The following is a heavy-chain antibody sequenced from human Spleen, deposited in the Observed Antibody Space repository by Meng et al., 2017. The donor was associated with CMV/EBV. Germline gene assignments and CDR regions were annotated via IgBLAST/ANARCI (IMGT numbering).Heavy chain of an antibody. Sequence: GESLRLSCVASGFPFSSYSMNWVRQAPGKGLEWVSSISSSSSYIYYADSVKGRFTISRNNAENSLYLQMSSLRAEDTAVYYCARAQVYYFDSWGQGTLVTVSS. J-gene: IGHJ4*02. D-gene: IGHD2-8*01. V-gene: IGHV3-21*01. CDR1: GFPFSSYS. CDR2: ISSSSSYI. CDR3: ARAQVYYFDS.